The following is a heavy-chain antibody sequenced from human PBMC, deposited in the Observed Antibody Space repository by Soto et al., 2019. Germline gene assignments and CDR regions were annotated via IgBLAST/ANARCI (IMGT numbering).Heavy chain of an antibody. CDR3: ARRYGSAIDY. D-gene: IGHD1-26*01. V-gene: IGHV4-59*08. J-gene: IGHJ4*02. CDR2: VYYSGIT. Sequence: SETLSLTCTVSGGSISSYYWSWIRQPPGKGLEWIGYVYYSGITNYNPSLKSRVTISVDTSKNQFSLKLSSVTAADTAVYYCARRYGSAIDYWGQGTLVTVSS. CDR1: GGSISSYY.